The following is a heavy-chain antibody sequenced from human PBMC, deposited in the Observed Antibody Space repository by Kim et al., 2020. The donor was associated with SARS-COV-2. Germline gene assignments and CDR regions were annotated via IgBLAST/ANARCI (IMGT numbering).Heavy chain of an antibody. CDR2: INTNTGNP. J-gene: IGHJ4*02. V-gene: IGHV7-4-1*02. CDR1: GYIFSTYA. Sequence: ASVKVSCKASGYIFSTYAMNWVRQAPGQGLEWMGWINTNTGNPTYAQGFTGRFVFSLDTSVSKAYLQISSLKAEDTAVYYCARDKFRDYVDYWGPGTRVTVSS. CDR3: ARDKFRDYVDY.